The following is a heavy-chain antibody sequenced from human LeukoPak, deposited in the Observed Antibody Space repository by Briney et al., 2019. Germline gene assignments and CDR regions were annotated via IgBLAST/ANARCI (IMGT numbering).Heavy chain of an antibody. CDR1: GYTFTSYY. V-gene: IGHV1-46*01. D-gene: IGHD3-3*01. J-gene: IGHJ4*02. CDR3: ARDIASFGVAPSDY. Sequence: VSVKASCKASGYTFTSYYMHWVREAPGQGLGGRGIINTSGGSTSYAQTFQGRVTMIRDTSTSTVYMELSSLRSEDTAVYYCARDIASFGVAPSDYWGQGTLVTVSS. CDR2: INTSGGST.